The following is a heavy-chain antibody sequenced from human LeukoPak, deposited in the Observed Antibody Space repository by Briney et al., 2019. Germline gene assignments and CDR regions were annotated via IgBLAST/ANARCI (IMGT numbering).Heavy chain of an antibody. Sequence: GGSLRLSCAASGFSFRNFSMNWVRQAPGKGLQWVAYISSSGDTTYYADSVNGRFTISRDNAKNSLHPQMNSLRVDDSALYYCARDGFCDFWGQGTLVTVSS. CDR1: GFSFRNFS. D-gene: IGHD3-3*01. V-gene: IGHV3-48*04. CDR2: ISSSGDTT. J-gene: IGHJ4*02. CDR3: ARDGFCDF.